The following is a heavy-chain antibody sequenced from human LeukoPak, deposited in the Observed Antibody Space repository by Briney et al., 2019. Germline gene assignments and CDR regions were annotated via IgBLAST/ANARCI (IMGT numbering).Heavy chain of an antibody. Sequence: GASVKVSCKASGYTFTSYGISWVRQAPGQGLEWMGRIIPILGIANYAQKFQGRVTITADKSTSTAYMELSSLRSEDTAVYYCARDMEVGVVIIRVDAFDIWGQGTMVTVSS. CDR2: IIPILGIA. CDR3: ARDMEVGVVIIRVDAFDI. J-gene: IGHJ3*02. CDR1: GYTFTSYG. V-gene: IGHV1-69*04. D-gene: IGHD3-3*01.